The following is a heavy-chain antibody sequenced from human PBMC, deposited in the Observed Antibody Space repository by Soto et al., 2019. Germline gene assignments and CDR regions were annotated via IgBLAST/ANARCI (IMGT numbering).Heavy chain of an antibody. Sequence: EVQLLESGGGLVQPGGSLRLSCAASGFTFNNYVMTWVRQAPGKGLEWVSAISGGGDTTSYADSVKGRFTVSRDGSKNTPYLQMRSLRAEDTALYYCAKGRGGSGSLTPRVDVWGQGTLVTVSS. CDR3: AKGRGGSGSLTPRVDV. CDR1: GFTFNNYV. D-gene: IGHD3-10*01. J-gene: IGHJ4*02. V-gene: IGHV3-23*01. CDR2: ISGGGDTT.